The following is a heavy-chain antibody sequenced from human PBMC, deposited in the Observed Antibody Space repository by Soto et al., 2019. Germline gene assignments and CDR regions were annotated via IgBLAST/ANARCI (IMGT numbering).Heavy chain of an antibody. CDR1: GFTFSGSA. V-gene: IGHV3-73*02. CDR2: IRSKANSYAT. Sequence: EVQLVESGGGLVQPGGSLKLSCAASGFTFSGSAMHWVRQASGKGLEWVGRIRSKANSYATAYAASVKGRFTISRDDSKNMAYLQMNSLKTEDTAVYYCTRYGSGSQWGQGTLVTVSS. D-gene: IGHD3-10*01. J-gene: IGHJ4*02. CDR3: TRYGSGSQ.